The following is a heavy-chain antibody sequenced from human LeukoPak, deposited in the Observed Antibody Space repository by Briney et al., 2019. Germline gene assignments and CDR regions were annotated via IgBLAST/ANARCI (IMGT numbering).Heavy chain of an antibody. CDR1: GYTFTSYD. CDR3: ARARYCSGGSCYSVFDY. D-gene: IGHD2-15*01. Sequence: GASVKVSCKASGYTFTSYDINWVRQATGQGLEWMGWMNPNSGNTGYAQKFQGRVTITRNTSISTAYMELSSLRSEDTAVYYCARARYCSGGSCYSVFDYWGQGTLVTVSS. CDR2: MNPNSGNT. J-gene: IGHJ4*02. V-gene: IGHV1-8*03.